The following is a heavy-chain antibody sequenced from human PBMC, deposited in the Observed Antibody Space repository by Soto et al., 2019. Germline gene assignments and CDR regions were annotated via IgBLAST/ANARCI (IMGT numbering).Heavy chain of an antibody. D-gene: IGHD3-22*01. CDR1: GFSVSSNY. CDR2: IYSGGDT. V-gene: IGHV3-53*01. CDR3: ARDPFSQYSHETSVFHN. Sequence: QPGGSLRLSCAVSGFSVSSNYMNWVRQSPGKGLEWVSVIYSGGDTHYTDPVKGRFTVSRDTSENTLFLEMKSLRAEDTAIYYCARDPFSQYSHETSVFHNWGLGSSVTVSS. J-gene: IGHJ4*02.